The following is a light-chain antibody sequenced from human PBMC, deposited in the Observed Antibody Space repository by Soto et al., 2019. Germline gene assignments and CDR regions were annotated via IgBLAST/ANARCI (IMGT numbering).Light chain of an antibody. Sequence: DIQMTQSPSTLSASVGDRVTITCRASQSISSWLAWYQQKPGKAPKLLIYDASSLESGVPSRSSGSGSGTEFPLTISSLQPDDFETYYCQQYNSYRTFGQGTKVEIK. CDR3: QQYNSYRT. V-gene: IGKV1-5*01. CDR1: QSISSW. J-gene: IGKJ1*01. CDR2: DAS.